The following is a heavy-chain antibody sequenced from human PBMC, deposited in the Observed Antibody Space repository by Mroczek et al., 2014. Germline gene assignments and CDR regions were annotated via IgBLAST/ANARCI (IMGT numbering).Heavy chain of an antibody. Sequence: GGGSQPGRVPRDSPRAASGFTFSSYGMHWVRQAPGKGLEWVAVIWYDGSNKYYADSVKGRFTISRDNSKNTLYLQMNSLRAEDTAVYYCARENYGDYLGTDAFDIWGQGTMVTVSS. CDR1: GFTFSSYG. CDR2: IWYDGSNK. D-gene: IGHD4-17*01. CDR3: ARENYGDYLGTDAFDI. J-gene: IGHJ3*02. V-gene: IGHV3-33*01.